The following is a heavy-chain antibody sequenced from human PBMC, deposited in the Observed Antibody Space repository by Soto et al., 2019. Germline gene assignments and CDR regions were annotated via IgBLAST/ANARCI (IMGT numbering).Heavy chain of an antibody. CDR3: SKDFSSSWYYFDY. J-gene: IGHJ4*02. V-gene: IGHV3-9*01. CDR2: ISWNSGTI. Sequence: EVQLVESGGGLVQPGRSLRLSCAASGFTFDDYAIHWVRQAPGKGLEWVSGISWNSGTIGYADSVKGRFTISRDKVKNSLYLKMNSLGAEDKALDYCSKDFSSSWYYFDYWGPGTLVTVSS. D-gene: IGHD6-13*01. CDR1: GFTFDDYA.